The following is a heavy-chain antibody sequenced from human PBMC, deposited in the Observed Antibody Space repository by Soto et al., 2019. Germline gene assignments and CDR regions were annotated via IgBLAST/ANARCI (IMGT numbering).Heavy chain of an antibody. CDR2: IFSDDDK. Sequence: QVTLKESGPVLLKPTETLTLTCTVSGFSLTIPRLGVSWVRQPPGKALEWLAHIFSDDDKSYSTPLQSPLTISQDTSKSQVVRSMTNMEPADTATYYCTPTPGKWFSDYYYFSMDVWGQGATVTVSS. CDR3: TPTPGKWFSDYYYFSMDV. CDR1: GFSLTIPRLG. V-gene: IGHV2-26*01. J-gene: IGHJ6*02. D-gene: IGHD2-8*01.